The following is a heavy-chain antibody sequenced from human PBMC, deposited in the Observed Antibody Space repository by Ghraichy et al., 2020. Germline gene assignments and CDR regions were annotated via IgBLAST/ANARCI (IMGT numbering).Heavy chain of an antibody. CDR3: WKDDTALSGLDV. Sequence: GGSLRLSCAASGFTVSSNYMSWVRQTPGTGLELVSVIYSGGSTYYAYSVNVRFTISRAKSKNTLYLQMNSLRAEDTAVYYCWKDDTALSGLDVWGQGTTV. CDR2: IYSGGST. V-gene: IGHV3-53*01. D-gene: IGHD2-2*02. J-gene: IGHJ6*02. CDR1: GFTVSSNY.